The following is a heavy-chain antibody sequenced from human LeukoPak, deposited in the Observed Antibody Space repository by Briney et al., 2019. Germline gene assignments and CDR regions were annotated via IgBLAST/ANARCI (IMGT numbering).Heavy chain of an antibody. J-gene: IGHJ6*02. Sequence: GGSLRLSCAASGFTVSSNYMSWVRQAPGKGLEWVSVFYSSGNTYYADSVKGRFTISRHNSKNTLYLQMNSLRAEDTAVYYCARGLGQDYYGMDVWGQGTTVTVSS. CDR3: ARGLGQDYYGMDV. D-gene: IGHD3-22*01. V-gene: IGHV3-53*04. CDR2: FYSSGNT. CDR1: GFTVSSNY.